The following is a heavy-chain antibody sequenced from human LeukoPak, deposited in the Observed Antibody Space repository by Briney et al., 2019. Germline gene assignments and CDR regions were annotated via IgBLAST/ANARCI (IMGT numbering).Heavy chain of an antibody. CDR1: GFTFSDYS. Sequence: GGSLRLSCAASGFTFSDYSMNWVRQAPGKGLEWVSSISGSGGSTYYADSVKGRFTISRDNSKNTLHLQMNSLRAEDTALYYCAKGGSTGSYYFDYWGQGSLVTVSS. J-gene: IGHJ4*02. D-gene: IGHD6-13*01. CDR3: AKGGSTGSYYFDY. V-gene: IGHV3-23*01. CDR2: ISGSGGST.